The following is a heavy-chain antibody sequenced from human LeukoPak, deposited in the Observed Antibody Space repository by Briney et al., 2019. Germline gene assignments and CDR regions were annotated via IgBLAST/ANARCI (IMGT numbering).Heavy chain of an antibody. CDR1: GGSFSGYY. Sequence: KPSETLSLICAVYGGSFSGYYWSWIHQRPGKGLEWVGEINHSGSTNYIPPLKSRVTISVDTSKNQFSLKLSSVTAADTAVCYCARGNYYGSGTLGAFDIWGQGTMVTVSS. D-gene: IGHD3-10*01. V-gene: IGHV4-34*01. CDR3: ARGNYYGSGTLGAFDI. CDR2: INHSGST. J-gene: IGHJ3*02.